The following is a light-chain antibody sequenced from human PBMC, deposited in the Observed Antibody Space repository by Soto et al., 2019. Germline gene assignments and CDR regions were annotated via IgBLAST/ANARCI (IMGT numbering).Light chain of an antibody. J-gene: IGKJ4*01. CDR1: QSVSSSY. Sequence: EIVLTQSPGTLSLSPGERATLSCRASQSVSSSYLARYQQKPGQAPRLLIYGASSRATGIPDRFSGSGSGTDVTLTISRLEPDDFAVYYCQQYGNSPLTFGGGTKVDIK. V-gene: IGKV3-20*01. CDR3: QQYGNSPLT. CDR2: GAS.